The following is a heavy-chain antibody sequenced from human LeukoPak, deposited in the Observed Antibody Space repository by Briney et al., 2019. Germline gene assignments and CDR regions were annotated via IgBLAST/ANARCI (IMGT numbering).Heavy chain of an antibody. CDR3: ARGYYGSGSYPNPFDP. J-gene: IGHJ5*02. CDR1: GYTFTSYD. V-gene: IGHV1-8*01. Sequence: ASVKVSCKASGYTFTSYDINWVRQATGQGLEWMGWMNPNSGNTGYAQKFQGRVTMTRNTSISTAYMELSSLRSEDTAVYYCARGYYGSGSYPNPFDPWGQGTLVTVSS. CDR2: MNPNSGNT. D-gene: IGHD3-10*01.